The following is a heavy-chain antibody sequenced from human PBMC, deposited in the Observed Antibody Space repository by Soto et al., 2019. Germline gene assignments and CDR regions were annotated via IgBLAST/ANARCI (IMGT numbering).Heavy chain of an antibody. Sequence: ASGPTLVNPTQTLTLTCTFSGFSLSTSGMCVSWIRQPPGKALEWLARIDWDDDKYYSTSLKTRLTISKDTSKNQVVLTMTNMDPVDTATYYCARIRTGYCSGGSSDYWGQGTLVTVSS. D-gene: IGHD2-15*01. V-gene: IGHV2-70*11. J-gene: IGHJ4*02. CDR1: GFSLSTSGMC. CDR3: ARIRTGYCSGGSSDY. CDR2: IDWDDDK.